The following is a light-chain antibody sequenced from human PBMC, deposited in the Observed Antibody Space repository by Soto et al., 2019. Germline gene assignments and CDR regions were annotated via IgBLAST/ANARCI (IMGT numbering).Light chain of an antibody. J-gene: IGLJ2*01. CDR2: AVS. V-gene: IGLV2-8*01. CDR1: SSDVGSYNY. CDR3: SSSAGSNNVV. Sequence: QSALTQPASASGSPGQSVTISCTGTSSDVGSYNYVSWYQQHPGKAPKLMIFAVSQRPSGVPDRFSGSKSGNTASMTVSGLQADDEADYYCSSSAGSNNVVFGGGTKLTVL.